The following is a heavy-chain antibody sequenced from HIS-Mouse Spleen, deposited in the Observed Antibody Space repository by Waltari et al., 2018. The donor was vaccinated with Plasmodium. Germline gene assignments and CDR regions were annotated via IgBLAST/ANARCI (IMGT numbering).Heavy chain of an antibody. CDR2: ISYDGSNK. CDR3: AKDRRSSSWYVDY. Sequence: QVQLVESGGGVVQPGRSLRLSCAASGFTFSSYGMHWVRPAPGKGMEWVAVISYDGSNKYYAESGKGRFTMSRDNSKNTLYLQMNSLRAEDTAVYYCAKDRRSSSWYVDYWGQGTLVTVSS. J-gene: IGHJ4*02. D-gene: IGHD6-13*01. V-gene: IGHV3-30*18. CDR1: GFTFSSYG.